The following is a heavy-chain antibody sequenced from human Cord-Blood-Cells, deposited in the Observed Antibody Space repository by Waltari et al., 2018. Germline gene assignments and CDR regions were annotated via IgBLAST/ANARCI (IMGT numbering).Heavy chain of an antibody. D-gene: IGHD2-15*01. J-gene: IGHJ6*02. CDR3: ARVEGYCSGGSCYYYYYYGMDV. CDR2: IIPIFGTA. Sequence: QVQLVQSGAEVKKPGSSVKVSCKASGGTFSSYAISWVRQAPGQGLESMGGIIPIFGTANYAQKFQGRVTITADESTSTAYRELSSLRSEDTAVYYCARVEGYCSGGSCYYYYYYGMDVWGQGTTVTVSS. V-gene: IGHV1-69*01. CDR1: GGTFSSYA.